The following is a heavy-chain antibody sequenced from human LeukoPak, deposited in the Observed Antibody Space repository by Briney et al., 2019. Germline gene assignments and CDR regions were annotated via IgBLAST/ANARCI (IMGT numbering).Heavy chain of an antibody. Sequence: GASVKVSCKASGGTFSSYAISWVRQAPGQGLEWMGRIIPILGIGTYAQNLQGRVTITADKSTSTVYMELSSLRSEDTAVYYCAREEEWRNYIDDWGQGTLVTVPS. CDR2: IIPILGIG. CDR1: GGTFSSYA. V-gene: IGHV1-69*04. CDR3: AREEEWRNYIDD. J-gene: IGHJ4*02. D-gene: IGHD3-3*01.